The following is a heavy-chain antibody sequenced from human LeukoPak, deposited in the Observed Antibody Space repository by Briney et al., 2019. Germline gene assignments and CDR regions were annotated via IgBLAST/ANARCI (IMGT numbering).Heavy chain of an antibody. J-gene: IGHJ4*02. CDR1: GFDFNNYV. CDR2: ISYDGSNI. D-gene: IGHD3-16*02. Sequence: GGSLRLSCAASGFDFNNYVMRWVRQAPGKGLEWVVVISYDGSNIYYSDSVKGRFTISRDNSKNTVYLQMNSLRAEDTAVYYCAAVDYVWGSYRDLDPQKRDYWGQGTLVTVSS. V-gene: IGHV3-30*04. CDR3: AAVDYVWGSYRDLDPQKRDY.